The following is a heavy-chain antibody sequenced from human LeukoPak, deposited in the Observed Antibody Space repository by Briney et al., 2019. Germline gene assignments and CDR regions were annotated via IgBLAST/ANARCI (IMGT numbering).Heavy chain of an antibody. V-gene: IGHV3-23*01. CDR2: ISASAFST. CDR3: AKRDNSGWYSLDY. Sequence: GGSLRLSCAASGFTFSNYAMSWVRQAPGKGLEWVSSISASAFSTYYADSVKGRFTLSRDNSKNTLYLQMDSLSAEDTALYFCAKRDNSGWYSLDYWGQGTLVTVSS. CDR1: GFTFSNYA. J-gene: IGHJ4*02. D-gene: IGHD6-19*01.